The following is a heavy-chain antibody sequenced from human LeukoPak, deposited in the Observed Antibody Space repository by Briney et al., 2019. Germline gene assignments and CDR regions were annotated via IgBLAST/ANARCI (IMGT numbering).Heavy chain of an antibody. D-gene: IGHD3-10*01. Sequence: GSSVKVSCKASGGTFSSYAISWVRQAPGQGLEWMGGIIPIFGTANYAQKFQGRVTITADKSTSTAYVELRSLRSDDTAVYYCARGQANRLLWVGELLSNINPFDYWGQGTLVTVSS. CDR3: ARGQANRLLWVGELLSNINPFDY. J-gene: IGHJ4*02. CDR1: GGTFSSYA. CDR2: IIPIFGTA. V-gene: IGHV1-69*06.